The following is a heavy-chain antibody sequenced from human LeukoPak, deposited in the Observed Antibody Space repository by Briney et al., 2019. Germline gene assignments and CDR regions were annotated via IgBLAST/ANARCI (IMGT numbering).Heavy chain of an antibody. Sequence: SETLSLTCTVSGGSISSGDYYWSWIRQPPGKGLEWIGYIYYSGSTYYNPSLKSRVTISVDTSKNQFSLKLSSVTAADTAVYYCARAVFYYGVYSVGSRWFDPWGQGTLVTVSS. CDR1: GGSISSGDYY. CDR2: IYYSGST. CDR3: ARAVFYYGVYSVGSRWFDP. J-gene: IGHJ5*02. V-gene: IGHV4-30-4*08. D-gene: IGHD4-17*01.